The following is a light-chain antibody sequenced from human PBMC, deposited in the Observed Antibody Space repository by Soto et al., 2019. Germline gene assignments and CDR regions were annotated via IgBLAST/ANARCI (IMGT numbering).Light chain of an antibody. CDR2: AAS. V-gene: IGKV1-27*01. CDR1: QDISNS. J-gene: IGKJ1*01. Sequence: DIQMTQSPSSLSASIGDRATITCRTSQDISNSLAWYQQKPGKAPKLLIFAASTLQSGVPSRFSGGGSGTEFTLTISSLQPEDVATYYCQQYDNWPWTFGQGTKVEI. CDR3: QQYDNWPWT.